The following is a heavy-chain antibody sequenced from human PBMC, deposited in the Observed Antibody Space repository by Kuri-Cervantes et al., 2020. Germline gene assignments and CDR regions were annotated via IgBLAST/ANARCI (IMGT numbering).Heavy chain of an antibody. CDR2: IIPIFGTA. CDR1: GGTFSSYA. Sequence: SVKVSCKASGGTFSSYAISWVRQAPGQGLEWMGGIIPIFGTANYAQKFQGRVTITTDESTSTAYMELSRLRSDDTAVYYCARVEWKYSSSWYWYYWGQGTLVTVSS. J-gene: IGHJ4*02. V-gene: IGHV1-69*05. CDR3: ARVEWKYSSSWYWYY. D-gene: IGHD6-13*01.